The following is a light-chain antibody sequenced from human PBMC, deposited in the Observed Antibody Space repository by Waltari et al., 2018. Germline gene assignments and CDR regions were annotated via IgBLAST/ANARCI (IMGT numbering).Light chain of an antibody. J-gene: IGLJ2*01. CDR3: SSYAGSKTLI. CDR2: EVS. V-gene: IGLV2-8*01. CDR1: SSDIGGYNY. Sequence: QSALTQPPSASGSPGQSVTISCTGTSSDIGGYNYVSWFQQHPDKAPKLMIYEVSKRPAGVPDRFSGSKSGNTASLTGSGLQAEDEADYYCSSYAGSKTLIFGGGTKLTVL.